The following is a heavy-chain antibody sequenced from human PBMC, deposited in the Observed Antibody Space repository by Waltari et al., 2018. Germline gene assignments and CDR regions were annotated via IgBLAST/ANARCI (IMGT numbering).Heavy chain of an antibody. CDR2: INAGNGNT. D-gene: IGHD2-15*01. CDR1: GYTFTSYA. V-gene: IGHV1-3*03. J-gene: IGHJ6*03. CDR3: ARGRGSPSRGYYYYYMDV. Sequence: QVQLVQSGAEVKKPGASVKVSCKASGYTFTSYAMHWVRQAPGQRLEWMGWINAGNGNTKYSQEFQGRVTMTRDTSASTAYMELSSLRSEDMAVYYCARGRGSPSRGYYYYYMDVWGKGTTVTVSS.